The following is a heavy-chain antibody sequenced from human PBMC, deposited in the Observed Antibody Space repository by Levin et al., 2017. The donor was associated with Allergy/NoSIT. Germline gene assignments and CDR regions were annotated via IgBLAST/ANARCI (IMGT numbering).Heavy chain of an antibody. CDR1: GYTFTSYG. CDR2: ISVYNGNT. D-gene: IGHD2/OR15-2a*01. CDR3: ARGGHTGTSMGN. V-gene: IGHV1-18*01. Sequence: GGSLRLSCKASGYTFTSYGISWVRQAPGQGLEWMGWISVYNGNTNYAQKLQGRVTMTTDTSTSTAYMELRSLRSDDTAVYYCARGGHTGTSMGNWGQGTLVTVSS. J-gene: IGHJ1*01.